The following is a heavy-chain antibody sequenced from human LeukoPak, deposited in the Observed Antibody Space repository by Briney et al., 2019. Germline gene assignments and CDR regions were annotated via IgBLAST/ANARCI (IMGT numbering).Heavy chain of an antibody. Sequence: GGSLRLSCAASGFTFSSYSMNWVRQAPGKGLEWVAFIRYDGSNKYYADSVKGRFTISRDNSKNTLYLQMNSLRAEDTAVYYCAKDRRRAAAADAFDIWGQGTMVTVSS. CDR1: GFTFSSYS. V-gene: IGHV3-30*02. CDR3: AKDRRRAAAADAFDI. D-gene: IGHD6-13*01. CDR2: IRYDGSNK. J-gene: IGHJ3*02.